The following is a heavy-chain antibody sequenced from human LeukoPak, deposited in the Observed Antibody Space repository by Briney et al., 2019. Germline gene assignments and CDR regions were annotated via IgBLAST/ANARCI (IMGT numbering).Heavy chain of an antibody. CDR3: ASGPRSSDYYYYGMDV. J-gene: IGHJ6*02. V-gene: IGHV3-7*01. CDR2: IKQDGSEK. D-gene: IGHD6-6*01. Sequence: QPGGSLRLSCAASGFTFSSYWMSWVRQAPGKGLEWVANIKQDGSEKYYVDSVKGRFTISRDNAKNSLYLQMNSLRAEDTAVYYCASGPRSSDYYYYGMDVWGQGTTVTVSS. CDR1: GFTFSSYW.